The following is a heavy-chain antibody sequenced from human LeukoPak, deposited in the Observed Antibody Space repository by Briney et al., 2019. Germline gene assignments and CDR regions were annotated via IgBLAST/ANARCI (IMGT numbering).Heavy chain of an antibody. D-gene: IGHD2-21*01. CDR3: AIGSFLLRYFDY. V-gene: IGHV4-59*01. CDR2: IYYSGGT. Sequence: SETLSLTCTVSGGSISSYYWSWIRQPPGKGLEWIGYIYYSGGTNYNPSLKSRVTISVDTSKNQFSLKLSSVTAADTAVYYCAIGSFLLRYFDYWGQGTLVTVSS. CDR1: GGSISSYY. J-gene: IGHJ4*02.